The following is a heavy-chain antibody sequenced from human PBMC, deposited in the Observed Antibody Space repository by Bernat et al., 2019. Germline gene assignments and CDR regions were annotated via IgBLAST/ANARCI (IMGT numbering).Heavy chain of an antibody. D-gene: IGHD5-24*01. CDR3: ARDMRGYNDDAFDI. J-gene: IGHJ3*02. Sequence: QVQLVQSGAEVKKPGSSVKVSCKASGGTFSSYAISWVRQAPGQGLEWMGRIIPILGIANYAQKFQGRVTITADKSTSTAYMELSSLRSEDTAVYYCARDMRGYNDDAFDIWGQGTMVTVSS. CDR2: IIPILGIA. CDR1: GGTFSSYA. V-gene: IGHV1-69*04.